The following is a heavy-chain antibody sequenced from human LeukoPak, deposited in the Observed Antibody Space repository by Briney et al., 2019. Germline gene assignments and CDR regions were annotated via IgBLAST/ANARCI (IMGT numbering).Heavy chain of an antibody. J-gene: IGHJ5*02. CDR2: IIPIFGTA. Sequence: SVKVSCKASGGTFSSYAISWVRQAPGQGLEWMGGIIPIFGTANYAQKFQGRVTITTGESTSTAYMELSSLRSEDTAVYYCARVPVYCGGDCFWFGPWGQGTLVTVSS. V-gene: IGHV1-69*05. CDR1: GGTFSSYA. CDR3: ARVPVYCGGDCFWFGP. D-gene: IGHD2-21*02.